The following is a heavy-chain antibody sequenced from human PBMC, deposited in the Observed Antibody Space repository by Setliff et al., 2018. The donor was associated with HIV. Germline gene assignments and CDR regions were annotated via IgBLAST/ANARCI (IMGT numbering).Heavy chain of an antibody. Sequence: ASVKVSCKASGGTFIRYAFNWVRQAPGRGLEWMGEIIPIFGIPSYAQKFQGRVTITADASTSTAYMELISLRSEDTAVYYCARGEGSGWDTVEENYYNLDVWGPGTTVTVSS. V-gene: IGHV1-69*13. J-gene: IGHJ6*02. CDR1: GGTFIRYA. CDR3: ARGEGSGWDTVEENYYNLDV. D-gene: IGHD6-19*01. CDR2: IIPIFGIP.